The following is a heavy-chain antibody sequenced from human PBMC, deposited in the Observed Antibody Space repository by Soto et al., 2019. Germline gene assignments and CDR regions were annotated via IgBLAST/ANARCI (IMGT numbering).Heavy chain of an antibody. V-gene: IGHV4-34*01. D-gene: IGHD6-13*01. CDR3: ARQGSSSWADY. Sequence: QVQLQQWGAGLLKPSETLSLICAVYGGSFSGYYWSWIRQPPGKGLEWIGEINHSGSTNYNPSLKSRVTISVDTSKNQFSLKLSSVTAADTAVYYCARQGSSSWADYWGQGTLVTVSS. CDR1: GGSFSGYY. J-gene: IGHJ4*02. CDR2: INHSGST.